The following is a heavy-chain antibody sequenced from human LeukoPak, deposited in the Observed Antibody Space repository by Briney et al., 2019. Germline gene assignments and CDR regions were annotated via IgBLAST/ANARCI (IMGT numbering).Heavy chain of an antibody. J-gene: IGHJ4*02. Sequence: SETPSLTCTVSGGSISSYYWSWIRQPPGKGLEWIGYIYYSGSTNYNPSLKSRVTISVDTSKNQFSLKLSSVTAADTAVYYCARFAAAAPFDYWGQGTLVTVSS. V-gene: IGHV4-59*01. CDR1: GGSISSYY. D-gene: IGHD6-13*01. CDR2: IYYSGST. CDR3: ARFAAAAPFDY.